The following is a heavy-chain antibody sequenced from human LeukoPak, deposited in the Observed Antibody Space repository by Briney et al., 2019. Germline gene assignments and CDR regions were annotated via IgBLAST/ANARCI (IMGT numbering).Heavy chain of an antibody. CDR3: ARDGGRKDDY. CDR2: IKQDGSEK. D-gene: IGHD2-15*01. CDR1: GFTFSSYW. V-gene: IGHV3-7*01. J-gene: IGHJ4*02. Sequence: GGSLRLSCTASGFTFSSYWMTWVRQAPGKGLEWVANIKQDGSEKYYVDSVKGRLTISRDNAKNSLYLQMNSLRAEDTAVYYCARDGGRKDDYWGQGTLVTVSS.